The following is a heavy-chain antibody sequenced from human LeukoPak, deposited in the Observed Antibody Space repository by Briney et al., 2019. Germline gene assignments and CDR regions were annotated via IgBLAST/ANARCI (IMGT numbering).Heavy chain of an antibody. CDR1: GYTFTDYY. D-gene: IGHD5-18*01. CDR3: ASWRDSEGYSYGYTD. Sequence: ATVKVSCKASGYTFTDYYIHWVRQAPGQGLQWMGWINPNSGVPNYAQKFQGRVTLTRDTSISTAFMELTTLRSDDTAVYYCASWRDSEGYSYGYTDWGQGTLVTVSS. CDR2: INPNSGVP. J-gene: IGHJ4*02. V-gene: IGHV1-2*02.